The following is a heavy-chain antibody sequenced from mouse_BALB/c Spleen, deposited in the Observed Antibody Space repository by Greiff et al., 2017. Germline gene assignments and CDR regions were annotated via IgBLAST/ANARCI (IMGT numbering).Heavy chain of an antibody. V-gene: IGHV1-7*01. CDR2: INPSTGYT. CDR1: GYTFTSYW. Sequence: QVHVKQSGAELAKPGASVKMSCKASGYTFTSYWMHWVKQRPGQGLEWIGYINPSTGYTEYNQKFKDKATLTADKSSSTAYMQLSSLTSEDSAVYYCAREGNYYGDYWGQGTTLTVSS. J-gene: IGHJ2*01. CDR3: AREGNYYGDY. D-gene: IGHD1-1*01.